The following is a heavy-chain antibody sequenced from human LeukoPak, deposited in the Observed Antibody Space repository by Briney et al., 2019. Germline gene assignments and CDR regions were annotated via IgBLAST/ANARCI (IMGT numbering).Heavy chain of an antibody. Sequence: PSETLSLTCTVSGGSISSYYWNWIRQPPGKGLEWIGYIYYSGSTNYNPSLKSRVTISVDTSKNQFSLRLSSVTAADTAVYYCARRGQWLDFDPWGQGTLVTVSS. CDR1: GGSISSYY. J-gene: IGHJ5*02. CDR2: IYYSGST. V-gene: IGHV4-59*08. D-gene: IGHD6-19*01. CDR3: ARRGQWLDFDP.